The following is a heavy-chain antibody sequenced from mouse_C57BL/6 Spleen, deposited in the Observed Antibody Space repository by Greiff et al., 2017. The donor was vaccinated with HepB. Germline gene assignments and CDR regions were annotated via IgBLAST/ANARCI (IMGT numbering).Heavy chain of an antibody. CDR1: GYTFTSYW. D-gene: IGHD2-4*01. J-gene: IGHJ4*01. CDR2: IHPNSGST. Sequence: VQLQQPGAELVKPGASVKLSCKASGYTFTSYWMHWVKQRPGQGLEWIGMIHPNSGSTNYNEKFKSKATLTVDKSSSTAYMQLSSLTSEDSAVYYCARDDYDGHYYAMDDWGKGTSVTVSS. V-gene: IGHV1-64*01. CDR3: ARDDYDGHYYAMDD.